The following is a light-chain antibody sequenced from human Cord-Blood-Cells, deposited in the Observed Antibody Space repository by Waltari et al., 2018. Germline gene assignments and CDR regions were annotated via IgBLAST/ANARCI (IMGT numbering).Light chain of an antibody. Sequence: QSALTQPRSVSGSPGQSVTIPCTGTSSDVGGCNYVSWFHQHPGKAPKLMIYDGSKRPSGVPDRFSGSKSGNTAPLTISGLQAEDEADYYCCSYAGSYTVVFGGGTKLTVL. CDR3: CSYAGSYTVV. CDR1: SSDVGGCNY. V-gene: IGLV2-11*01. CDR2: DGS. J-gene: IGLJ2*01.